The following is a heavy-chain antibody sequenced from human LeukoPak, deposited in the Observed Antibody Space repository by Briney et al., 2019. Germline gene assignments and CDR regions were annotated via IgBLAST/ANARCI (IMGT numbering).Heavy chain of an antibody. J-gene: IGHJ4*02. V-gene: IGHV1-24*01. CDR3: ATSSGSYYGGSFDY. D-gene: IGHD1-26*01. CDR1: GYTLTELS. Sequence: ASVKVSCKVSGYTLTELSMHWMRQAPGKGLEWMGGFDPEDGETIYAQKFQGRVTMTEDTSTDTAYMELSSLRSEDTAVYYCATSSGSYYGGSFDYWGQGTLVTVSS. CDR2: FDPEDGET.